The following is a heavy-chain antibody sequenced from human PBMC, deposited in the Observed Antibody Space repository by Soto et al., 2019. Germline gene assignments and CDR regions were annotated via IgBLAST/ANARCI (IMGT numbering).Heavy chain of an antibody. D-gene: IGHD4-4*01. CDR3: AKGPYSSFDYFDY. CDR2: FSGRGGGT. CDR1: GFTFSSYA. J-gene: IGHJ4*02. Sequence: WGSLRLSCAASGFTFSSYAMYWVRQAPGKGLEWVSVFSGRGGGTYYADSVKGRFTISRDNSKNTLDLQMNSLRVDDTAVYYCAKGPYSSFDYFDYWGQGTLVTVSS. V-gene: IGHV3-23*01.